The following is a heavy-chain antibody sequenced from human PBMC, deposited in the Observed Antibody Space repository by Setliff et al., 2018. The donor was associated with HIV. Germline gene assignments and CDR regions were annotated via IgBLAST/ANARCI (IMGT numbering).Heavy chain of an antibody. V-gene: IGHV3-7*01. CDR1: GFTFSNYW. J-gene: IGHJ3*01. D-gene: IGHD3-10*01. CDR3: AREVLRGGDDAFGL. CDR2: INQDGSEK. Sequence: HPGGSLRLSCAASGFTFSNYWMSWVRQAPGKGLEWVAHINQDGSEKNHVDSVRGRFTISGDYAKNSVYLQMNSLRVEDSAVYYCAREVLRGGDDAFGLWGRGTVVTVSS.